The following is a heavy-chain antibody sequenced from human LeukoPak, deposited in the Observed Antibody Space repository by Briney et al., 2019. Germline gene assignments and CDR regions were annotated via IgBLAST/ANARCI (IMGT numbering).Heavy chain of an antibody. J-gene: IGHJ4*02. D-gene: IGHD3-10*01. CDR1: GFTFSSYS. CDR3: ASRSDYGSGSYYALVNGY. Sequence: GGSLRLSCAASGFTFSSYSMNWVRQAPGKGLEWVSSISSSSSYIYYADSVKGRFTISRDSAKNSLYLQMNSLRAEDTAVYYCASRSDYGSGSYYALVNGYWGQGTLVTVSS. V-gene: IGHV3-21*01. CDR2: ISSSSSYI.